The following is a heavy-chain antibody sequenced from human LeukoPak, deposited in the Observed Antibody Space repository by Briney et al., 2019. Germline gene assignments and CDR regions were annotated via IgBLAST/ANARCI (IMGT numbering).Heavy chain of an antibody. CDR3: ARGYGGTRDAFDI. Sequence: SQTLSLTCTVSGGSISSGGYYWSWIRQPPGKGLEWIGYIYHSGSTYYNPSLKSRVTISVDRSKNQFSLKLSSVTAADTAVYYCARGYGGTRDAFDIWGQGTMVTVSS. CDR1: GGSISSGGYY. CDR2: IYHSGST. V-gene: IGHV4-30-2*01. D-gene: IGHD4-23*01. J-gene: IGHJ3*02.